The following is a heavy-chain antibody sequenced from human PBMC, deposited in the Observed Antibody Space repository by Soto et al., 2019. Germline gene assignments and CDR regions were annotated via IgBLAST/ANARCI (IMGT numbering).Heavy chain of an antibody. Sequence: QVQLVQSGAEVKKPGASVKVSCKASGYTFTSYDINWVRQATGQGLEWMGWMNPNTGNTGYPQKFQGRVTMTRNTSISTAYMELSSLRFDDTAVYYCARSPPRVERNNYAGGWFDPWVQGTLVTVSS. CDR1: GYTFTSYD. J-gene: IGHJ5*02. CDR2: MNPNTGNT. CDR3: ARSPPRVERNNYAGGWFDP. V-gene: IGHV1-8*01. D-gene: IGHD4-4*01.